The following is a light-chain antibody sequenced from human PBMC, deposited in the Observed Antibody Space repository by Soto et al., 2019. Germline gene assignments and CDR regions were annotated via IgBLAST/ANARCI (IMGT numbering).Light chain of an antibody. Sequence: DIQRTQSPSSLSASVGDTVIITCRASQSIAMFSSWYQQKPGKAPTLLIYRSSTLQNGVQSRFSGSVSGTYFTLTISRLQLEDFATYYFQQNYSPPLSFGGGTKVE. V-gene: IGKV1-39*01. CDR3: QQNYSPPLS. J-gene: IGKJ4*01. CDR2: RSS. CDR1: QSIAMF.